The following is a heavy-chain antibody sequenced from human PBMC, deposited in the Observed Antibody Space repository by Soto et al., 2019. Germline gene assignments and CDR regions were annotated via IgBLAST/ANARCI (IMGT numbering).Heavy chain of an antibody. V-gene: IGHV3-30-3*01. Sequence: VGSLRLSCAASGCTFRSYDMHRVRQAPGKWLEWVAVISYDVSNKYYADSVKGRFTISRDNYKNTLYLQMNSLRAEETAVYYCARGDSSGYYNFDYWGQGTLVTVYS. CDR1: GCTFRSYD. D-gene: IGHD3-22*01. J-gene: IGHJ4*02. CDR3: ARGDSSGYYNFDY. CDR2: ISYDVSNK.